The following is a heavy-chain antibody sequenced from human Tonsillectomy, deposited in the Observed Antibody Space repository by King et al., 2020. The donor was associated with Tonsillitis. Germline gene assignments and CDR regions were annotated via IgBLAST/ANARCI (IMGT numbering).Heavy chain of an antibody. CDR1: GYSFTRYW. Sequence: VQLVESGAEVKKPGESLKISCKGSGYSFTRYWIGWVRQMPGQGLEWMGIIYPGGSDTRYSPSFQGLVTISADKSISTAYLQWSSLKASDTAMYYCARHYVAGQTRLIDYWGQGTLVTVSS. V-gene: IGHV5-51*01. D-gene: IGHD6-19*01. CDR2: IYPGGSDT. J-gene: IGHJ4*02. CDR3: ARHYVAGQTRLIDY.